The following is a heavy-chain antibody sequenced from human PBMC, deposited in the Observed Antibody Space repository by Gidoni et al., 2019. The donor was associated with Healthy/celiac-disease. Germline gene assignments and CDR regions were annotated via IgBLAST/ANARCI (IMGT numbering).Heavy chain of an antibody. D-gene: IGHD3-10*01. CDR2: INHNGST. CDR1: GGSFSGYY. V-gene: IGHV4-34*01. CDR3: ARGFPSWFGEPRRPLDY. Sequence: QVQLQQWGAGLLKPSETLSLTCAVYGGSFSGYYWSWIRQPPGKGLEWIGEINHNGSTNYNPSLKSRVTISVDTSKNQFSLKLSSVTAADTAVYYCARGFPSWFGEPRRPLDYWGQGTLVTVSS. J-gene: IGHJ4*02.